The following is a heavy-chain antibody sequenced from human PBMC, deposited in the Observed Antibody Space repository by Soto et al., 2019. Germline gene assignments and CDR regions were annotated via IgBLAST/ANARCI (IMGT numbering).Heavy chain of an antibody. J-gene: IGHJ4*02. CDR1: GGSVNSGGYY. CDR3: ARGDHGPRRFYFDT. CDR2: IFYNGGT. V-gene: IGHV4-61*03. D-gene: IGHD2-8*01. Sequence: SETLSLTCTVSGGSVNSGGYYWSWIRQPPGKGLEWIGFIFYNGGTSYNPSLGSRVTISADTSKTLFSLNLNFVIAADTAVYYCARGDHGPRRFYFDTRGQGTLVTVSS.